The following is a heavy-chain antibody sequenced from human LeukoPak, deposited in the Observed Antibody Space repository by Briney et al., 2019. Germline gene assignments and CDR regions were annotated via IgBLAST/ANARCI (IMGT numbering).Heavy chain of an antibody. Sequence: SETLSLTCAVYVGSFSDYYWSWIRQPPGKGLEWIGYIYYSGSTYYNPSLKSRVTISVDTSKNQFSLKLSSVTAADTAVYYCARARRTIFGVVIGLWGQGTLVTVSS. CDR1: VGSFSDYY. CDR2: IYYSGST. D-gene: IGHD3-3*01. V-gene: IGHV4-30-4*08. J-gene: IGHJ4*02. CDR3: ARARRTIFGVVIGL.